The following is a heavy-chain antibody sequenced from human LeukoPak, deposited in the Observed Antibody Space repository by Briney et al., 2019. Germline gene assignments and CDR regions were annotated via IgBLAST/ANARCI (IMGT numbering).Heavy chain of an antibody. CDR3: ARGWYSSPLNNWFDP. CDR1: GGSISSGGYY. V-gene: IGHV4-30-2*01. Sequence: SETLSLTCTVSGGSISSGGYYWSWIRQPPGKGLEWIGYIYHSGSTYYNPSLKSRVTISVDRSKNQFSLKLSSVTAADTAVYYCARGWYSSPLNNWFDPWGQGTLVTVSS. CDR2: IYHSGST. J-gene: IGHJ5*02. D-gene: IGHD6-13*01.